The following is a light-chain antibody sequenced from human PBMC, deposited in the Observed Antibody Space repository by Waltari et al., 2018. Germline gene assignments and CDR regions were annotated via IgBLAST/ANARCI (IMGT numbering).Light chain of an antibody. CDR2: ATF. V-gene: IGKV1-39*01. Sequence: DLQMTQTPSSLSASVGDRVPLTCRASQTINQSVNWYQQKPGEAPKLLIFATFNLQSGVPARFRGGGSGTDFTLTISSLQPEDFATYYCQQSYRIPPTFGPGTKVDIK. J-gene: IGKJ3*01. CDR3: QQSYRIPPT. CDR1: QTINQS.